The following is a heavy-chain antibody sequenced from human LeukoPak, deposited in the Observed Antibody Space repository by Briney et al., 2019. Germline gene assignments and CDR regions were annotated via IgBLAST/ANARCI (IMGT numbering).Heavy chain of an antibody. J-gene: IGHJ4*02. CDR2: ISSSSSYI. CDR3: ARAGGYSYGYVGY. Sequence: GGSLRLSCAASGFTFSSYSMNWVRQAPGKGLEWVSSISSSSSYIYYADSVKGRFTISRDNAKNSLYLQMNSLRAEDTAAYYCARAGGYSYGYVGYWGQGTLVTVSS. CDR1: GFTFSSYS. D-gene: IGHD5-18*01. V-gene: IGHV3-21*01.